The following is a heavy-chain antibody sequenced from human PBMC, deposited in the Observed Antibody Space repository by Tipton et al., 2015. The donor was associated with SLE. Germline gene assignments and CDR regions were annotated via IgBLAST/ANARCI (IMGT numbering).Heavy chain of an antibody. Sequence: TLSLTCTVSGGSVSSGSYYWAWIRQPPGKGPEWIGTIYYSGSTYYYPSLKSRITISVDTSKNQFSLEVRSVTAADTAVYYCVRPDLIWGQGTLVTVSS. V-gene: IGHV4-39*07. CDR3: VRPDLI. CDR2: IYYSGST. J-gene: IGHJ4*02. D-gene: IGHD1-14*01. CDR1: GGSVSSGSYY.